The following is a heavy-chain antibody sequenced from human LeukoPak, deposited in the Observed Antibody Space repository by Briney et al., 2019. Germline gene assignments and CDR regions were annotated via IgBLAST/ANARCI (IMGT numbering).Heavy chain of an antibody. J-gene: IGHJ4*02. CDR3: TAYYYEPHY. CDR2: INGDGSST. CDR1: GFTFSRFW. Sequence: HPGGSLRLSCAASGFTFSRFWMHWVRQAPGKGLVWVSRINGDGSSTNYADSVKGRFTISRDNAKSTLYLQMNSLRAEDTAVYYCTAYYYEPHYRGQGTLVTVSS. V-gene: IGHV3-74*01. D-gene: IGHD3-22*01.